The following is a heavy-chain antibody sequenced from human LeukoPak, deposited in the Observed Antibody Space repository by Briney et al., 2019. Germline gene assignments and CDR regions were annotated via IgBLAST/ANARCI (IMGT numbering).Heavy chain of an antibody. CDR3: AKDRVTYYYDSSGHELALFDY. CDR1: GFTFSSYA. J-gene: IGHJ4*02. V-gene: IGHV3-30*18. CDR2: ISYDGSNK. D-gene: IGHD3-22*01. Sequence: GGSLRLSCAASGFTFSSYAMSWVRQAPGKGLEWVAVISYDGSNKYYADSVKGRFTISRDNSKNTLYLQMNSLRAEDTAVYYCAKDRVTYYYDSSGHELALFDYWGQGTLVTVSS.